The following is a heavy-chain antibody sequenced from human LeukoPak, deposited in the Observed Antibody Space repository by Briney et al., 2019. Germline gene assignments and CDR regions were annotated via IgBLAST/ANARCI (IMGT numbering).Heavy chain of an antibody. CDR3: AGSGGSYYYYYYMDV. CDR1: GGTFSSYA. J-gene: IGHJ6*03. V-gene: IGHV1-69*05. CDR2: IIPLFGTA. D-gene: IGHD3-16*01. Sequence: ASVKVSCKASGGTFSSYAVSWVRQAPGQGLEWMGGIIPLFGTANYAQKFQGRVTITTDESTDTAPSAYMELSNLRSEDTAVYYCAGSGGSYYYYYYMDVWGNGTTVTVSS.